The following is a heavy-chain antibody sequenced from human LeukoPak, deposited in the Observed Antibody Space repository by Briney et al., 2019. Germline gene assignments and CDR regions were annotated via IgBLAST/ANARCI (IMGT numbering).Heavy chain of an antibody. J-gene: IGHJ4*02. CDR2: IYYSGST. D-gene: IGHD3-22*01. CDR1: GGSISSGGYY. CDR3: ARGVLRRYYDSSGYCCYFDY. V-gene: IGHV4-31*03. Sequence: SETLSLTCTVSGGSISSGGYYWSWIRQHPGKGLEWIGYIYYSGSTYYNPSLKSRVTISVETSKNQFSLKLSSVTAADTAVYYCARGVLRRYYDSSGYCCYFDYWGQGTLVTVSS.